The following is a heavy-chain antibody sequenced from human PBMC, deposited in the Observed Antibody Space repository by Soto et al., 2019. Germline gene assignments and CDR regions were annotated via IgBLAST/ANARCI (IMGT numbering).Heavy chain of an antibody. CDR2: IYYSGST. J-gene: IGHJ4*02. Sequence: QLQLQESGPGLVKHSETLSLTCTVSGGSISSSSYYWGWIRKPPGKGLEWIGSIYYSGSTYYNPSLKSRVTISVDTSKNQFSLKLSSVTAADTAVYYCARHPWGSNDYWGQGTLVTVSS. V-gene: IGHV4-39*01. CDR3: ARHPWGSNDY. D-gene: IGHD3-16*01. CDR1: GGSISSSSYY.